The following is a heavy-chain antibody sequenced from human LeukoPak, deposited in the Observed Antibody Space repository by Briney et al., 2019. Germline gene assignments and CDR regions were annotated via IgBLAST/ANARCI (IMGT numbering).Heavy chain of an antibody. D-gene: IGHD2-2*01. CDR1: GGSIRSSSYY. Sequence: SETLSLTCTVSGGSIRSSSYYWGWIRQPPGKGLEWIGYIYYSGSTYYNPSLKSRVTISIDTSKNQFSLKLGSVTAADTAVYYCARARLSVPTGMFGYYYYYGMDVWGQGTTVTVSS. CDR2: IYYSGST. V-gene: IGHV4-30-4*08. J-gene: IGHJ6*02. CDR3: ARARLSVPTGMFGYYYYYGMDV.